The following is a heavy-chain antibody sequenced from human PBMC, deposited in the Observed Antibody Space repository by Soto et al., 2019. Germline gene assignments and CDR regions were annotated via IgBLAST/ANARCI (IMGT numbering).Heavy chain of an antibody. CDR3: ARASGESYPGSRVFVS. V-gene: IGHV3-23*01. CDR1: GFAFSNNA. CDR2: VTNTGGDK. Sequence: GGSLRLSCAASGFAFSNNAMSWVRQAPGKGLELVSIVTNTGGDKLYADSVKGRFIISRDNSKSTLYLQMNSLRAEDSAIYYCARASGESYPGSRVFVSWGQGTRVTVSS. D-gene: IGHD3-10*01. J-gene: IGHJ4*02.